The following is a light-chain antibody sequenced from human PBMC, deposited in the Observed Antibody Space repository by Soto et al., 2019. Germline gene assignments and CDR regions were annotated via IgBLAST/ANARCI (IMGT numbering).Light chain of an antibody. CDR2: SSN. J-gene: IGLJ1*01. CDR3: AAWDDSLNGHV. Sequence: QSVLTQPHSASGTPGQRVTISCSGSSSNIGSNSVHWFQQVPGTAPKPLIYSSNQRPSGVPERFSGSKSGTSASLAISGLQSEDEADYYCAAWDDSLNGHVFGAGTNVTV. V-gene: IGLV1-44*01. CDR1: SSNIGSNS.